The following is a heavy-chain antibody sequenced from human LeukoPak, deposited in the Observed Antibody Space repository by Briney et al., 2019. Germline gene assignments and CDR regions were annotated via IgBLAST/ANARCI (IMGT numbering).Heavy chain of an antibody. CDR2: INHSGST. CDR3: ARDRQWLVDSFDY. J-gene: IGHJ4*02. D-gene: IGHD6-19*01. V-gene: IGHV4-39*07. Sequence: PSEALSLTCTVSGGSISSSSYYWGWIRQPPGKGLEWIGEINHSGSTNYNPSLKSRVTISVDTSKNQFSLKLSSVTAADTAVYYCARDRQWLVDSFDYRGQGTLVTVSS. CDR1: GGSISSSSYY.